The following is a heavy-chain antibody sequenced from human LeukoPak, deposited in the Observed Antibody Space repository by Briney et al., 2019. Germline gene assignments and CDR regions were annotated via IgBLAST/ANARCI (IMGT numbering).Heavy chain of an antibody. V-gene: IGHV3-66*02. J-gene: IGHJ4*02. CDR3: ARGSSLAAVARGFDY. CDR1: GFTVSSNY. CDR2: IYSGGTA. D-gene: IGHD6-19*01. Sequence: GGSLRLPCAASGFTVSSNYMGWVRQAPGKGLDWVSVIYSGGTAYYADSVKGRFTISRDSSKNILHLQMDSLTVDDTALYYCARGSSLAAVARGFDYWGQGTLVTVSS.